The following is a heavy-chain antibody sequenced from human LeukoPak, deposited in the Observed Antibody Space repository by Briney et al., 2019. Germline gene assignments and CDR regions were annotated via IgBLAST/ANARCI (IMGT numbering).Heavy chain of an antibody. V-gene: IGHV3-48*03. CDR3: ARRYCSSTSCLIDY. CDR2: ISSSGTTI. J-gene: IGHJ4*02. D-gene: IGHD2-2*01. CDR1: GFTFSSYE. Sequence: GGSLRLSCAASGFTFSSYEMNWVRQAPGEGLEWVSYISSSGTTIYYADSVKGRFTISRDNARNSLYLQMNSLRAEDTAVYYCARRYCSSTSCLIDYWGQGTLVTVSS.